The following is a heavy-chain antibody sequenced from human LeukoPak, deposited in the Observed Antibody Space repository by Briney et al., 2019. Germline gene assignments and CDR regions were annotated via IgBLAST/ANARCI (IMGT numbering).Heavy chain of an antibody. D-gene: IGHD1-1*01. CDR3: ARGGTGAMTTPAYPPFYYFYLDV. V-gene: IGHV4-34*01. J-gene: IGHJ6*03. CDR1: DGSFSGYS. CDR2: ISHSGDT. Sequence: SDTLSLTCAVYDGSFSGYSWSWIRQPPGKGLEWIGEISHSGDTNYSPSLATRVTFSLDTSKTQFSLKMKSVTAAATAVYYCARGGTGAMTTPAYPPFYYFYLDVWGVGTTVTVS.